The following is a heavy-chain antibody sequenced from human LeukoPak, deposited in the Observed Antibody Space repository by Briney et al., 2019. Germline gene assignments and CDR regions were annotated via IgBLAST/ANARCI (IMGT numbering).Heavy chain of an antibody. CDR1: GYSFTIYY. CDR2: INPSGGST. J-gene: IGHJ5*02. V-gene: IGHV1-46*01. Sequence: ASVRVSYTASGYSFTIYYMHWVRQARGQGREWMGMINPSGGSTSYTQKFQGRVTMTRDMSTSTDYMELISLRSEDTTVYYCARDNSVGDTAWWFDPWGQGTLVTVSS. CDR3: ARDNSVGDTAWWFDP. D-gene: IGHD1-26*01.